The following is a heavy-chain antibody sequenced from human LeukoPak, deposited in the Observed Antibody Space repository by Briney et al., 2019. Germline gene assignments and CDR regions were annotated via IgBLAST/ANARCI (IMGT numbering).Heavy chain of an antibody. V-gene: IGHV2-5*02. Sequence: SGPTLVKPTQTLTLTCTFSGFSLSTSGVGVGWIRQPPGKALEWLALIYWDDGKRYSPSLKSRLTITKDTSKNQVVLTMTNMDPVDTATYYCAHTESSIPNYYYYYMDVWSKGTTVTVSS. CDR1: GFSLSTSGVG. CDR3: AHTESSIPNYYYYYMDV. CDR2: IYWDDGK. J-gene: IGHJ6*03.